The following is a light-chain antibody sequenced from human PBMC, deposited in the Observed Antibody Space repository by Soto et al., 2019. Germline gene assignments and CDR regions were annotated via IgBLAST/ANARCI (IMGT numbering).Light chain of an antibody. CDR2: SAS. CDR1: QVISSTY. CDR3: QKYGNFPLT. V-gene: IGKV3-20*01. J-gene: IGKJ4*01. Sequence: EIVLTQSPGTLSLSPGERATLSCRASQVISSTYLAWYQQKPGQAPRLLIYSASSRATGIPDRFSGSESGTDFTLTIARLEPEDFAVYYCQKYGNFPLTFGGGTKVEIK.